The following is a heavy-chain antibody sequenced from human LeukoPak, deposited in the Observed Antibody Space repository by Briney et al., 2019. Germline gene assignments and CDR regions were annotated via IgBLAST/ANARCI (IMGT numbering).Heavy chain of an antibody. Sequence: GGSLRLSCAASGFTFSSYGMHWVRQAPGKGLEWVAVISYDGSNKYYADSVKGRFTISRDNSKNTLYLQMNSLRAEDTAVYYCAKLWRGSYPRYFDYWGPGALVTVSS. V-gene: IGHV3-30*18. CDR3: AKLWRGSYPRYFDY. D-gene: IGHD1-26*01. CDR1: GFTFSSYG. J-gene: IGHJ4*02. CDR2: ISYDGSNK.